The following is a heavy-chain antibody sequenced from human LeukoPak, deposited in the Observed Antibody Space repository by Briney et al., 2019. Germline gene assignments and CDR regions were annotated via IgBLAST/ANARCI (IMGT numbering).Heavy chain of an antibody. D-gene: IGHD2-15*01. V-gene: IGHV3-23*01. CDR1: GFTLSSYA. CDR3: AKDGFCSGGSCAHYLVH. CDR2: ISVSGNT. J-gene: IGHJ4*02. Sequence: GGSLRLSCAASGFTLSSYAMSWVRQGPGKGLEWVSAISVSGNTYHADSVKGRFTISRDSSKNTLYLQMNSLRAEDTAVYYCAKDGFCSGGSCAHYLVHWGQGTLVTVSS.